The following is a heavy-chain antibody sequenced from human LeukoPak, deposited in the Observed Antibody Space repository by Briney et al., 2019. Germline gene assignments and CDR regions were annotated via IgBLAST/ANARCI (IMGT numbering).Heavy chain of an antibody. V-gene: IGHV1-3*01. CDR2: INAGNGNT. D-gene: IGHD3-10*01. J-gene: IGHJ4*02. Sequence: ASVKVSCKASGYTFTSYAMHWVRQAPGQRLEWMGRINAGNGNTKYSQRFQGRVTITRDTSASTAYMELSSLRSEDTAVYYCARDPALLWFGEIDYWGQGTLVTVSS. CDR3: ARDPALLWFGEIDY. CDR1: GYTFTSYA.